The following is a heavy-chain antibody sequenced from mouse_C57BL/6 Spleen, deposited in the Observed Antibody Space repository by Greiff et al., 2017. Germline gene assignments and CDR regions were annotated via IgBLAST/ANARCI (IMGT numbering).Heavy chain of an antibody. V-gene: IGHV2-2*01. CDR2: IWSGGST. J-gene: IGHJ3*01. Sequence: VQLVESGPGLVQPSQSLSITCTVSGFSLTSSGVHWVRQSPGKGLEWLGVIWSGGSTDYNAAFISRLSISKDNSKSQVFFKMNSLQADDTAIYYCARNRGYGSSLFAYWGQGTLVTVSA. D-gene: IGHD1-1*01. CDR1: GFSLTSSG. CDR3: ARNRGYGSSLFAY.